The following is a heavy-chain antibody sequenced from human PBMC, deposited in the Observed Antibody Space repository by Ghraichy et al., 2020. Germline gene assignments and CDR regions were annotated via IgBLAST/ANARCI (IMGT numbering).Heavy chain of an antibody. V-gene: IGHV3-66*01. D-gene: IGHD1-26*01. CDR2: IYSGGSA. CDR1: GFTVSSNY. CDR3: ARGGVGATPFDY. J-gene: IGHJ4*02. Sequence: GGSLRLSCAASGFTVSSNYMSWVRQAPGKGLEWVSVIYSGGSAYYADSVKGRFTISRDNSKNTLYLQMNSLRAEDTAVYYCARGGVGATPFDYWGQGTLVTVSS.